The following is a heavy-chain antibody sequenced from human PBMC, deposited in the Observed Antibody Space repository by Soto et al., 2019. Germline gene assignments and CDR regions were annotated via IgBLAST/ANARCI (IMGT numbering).Heavy chain of an antibody. V-gene: IGHV3-30-3*01. D-gene: IGHD3-16*02. CDR3: ARDSNMITFGGVIAFNFDY. J-gene: IGHJ4*02. CDR1: GFTFSSYA. CDR2: ISYDGSNK. Sequence: QVQLVESGGGVVQPGRSLRLSCAASGFTFSSYAMHWVRQAPGKGLEWVAVISYDGSNKYYADSVKGRFTISRDNSKNTLYLQMNSLRAEDTAVYYCARDSNMITFGGVIAFNFDYWGQGTLVTVSS.